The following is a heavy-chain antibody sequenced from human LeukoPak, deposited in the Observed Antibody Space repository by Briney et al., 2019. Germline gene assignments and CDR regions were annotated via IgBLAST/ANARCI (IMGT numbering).Heavy chain of an antibody. CDR1: GYSFTSYW. CDR2: IDPGDSYT. V-gene: IGHV5-10-1*01. J-gene: IGHJ4*02. D-gene: IGHD6-19*01. Sequence: GESLKISCKGSGYSFTSYWINWVRQMPGKGLEWMGRIDPGDSYTSYSPSFQGHVSISVDKSVSTAYLQWTSLKASDTAIYYCARRAKDSSGWHATAYWGQGTLVTVSS. CDR3: ARRAKDSSGWHATAY.